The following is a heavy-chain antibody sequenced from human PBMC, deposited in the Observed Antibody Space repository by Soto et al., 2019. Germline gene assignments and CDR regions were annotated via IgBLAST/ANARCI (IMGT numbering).Heavy chain of an antibody. Sequence: LRLSCAASGFTFSSYAMSWVRQAPGKGLEWVSAISGSGGSTYYADSVKGRFTISRDNSKNTLYLQMNSLRAEDTAVYYCAKGSAILTGYDDYYYYYGMDVWGQGTTVTVSS. V-gene: IGHV3-23*01. CDR1: GFTFSSYA. CDR3: AKGSAILTGYDDYYYYYGMDV. J-gene: IGHJ6*02. CDR2: ISGSGGST. D-gene: IGHD3-9*01.